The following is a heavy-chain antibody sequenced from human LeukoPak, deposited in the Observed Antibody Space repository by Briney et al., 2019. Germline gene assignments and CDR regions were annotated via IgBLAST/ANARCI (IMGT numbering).Heavy chain of an antibody. Sequence: TSETLSLTCAVYGGSFSGYYWSWIRQPPGKGLEWIGEINHSGSTNYNPSLKSRVTISVDTSKNQFSLKLSSVTAADTAVYYCARTGYYYDSSGYDNWFDPWGQGTLVTVSS. J-gene: IGHJ5*02. D-gene: IGHD3-22*01. CDR1: GGSFSGYY. CDR2: INHSGST. V-gene: IGHV4-34*01. CDR3: ARTGYYYDSSGYDNWFDP.